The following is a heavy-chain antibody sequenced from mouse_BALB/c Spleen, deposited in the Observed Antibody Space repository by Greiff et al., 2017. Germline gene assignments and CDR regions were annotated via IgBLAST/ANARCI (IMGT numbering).Heavy chain of an antibody. V-gene: IGHV1-67*01. D-gene: IGHD4-1*01. CDR3: ARETGTGGDYFDY. CDR2: ISTYYGNT. CDR1: SYTFTDYA. Sequence: QVQLQQSGPELVRPGVSVKISCKGSSYTFTDYAMHWVKQSHAKSLEWIGVISTYYGNTNYNQKFKGKATMTVDKSSSTAYMELARLTSEDSAVYYCARETGTGGDYFDYWGQGTTLTVSS. J-gene: IGHJ2*01.